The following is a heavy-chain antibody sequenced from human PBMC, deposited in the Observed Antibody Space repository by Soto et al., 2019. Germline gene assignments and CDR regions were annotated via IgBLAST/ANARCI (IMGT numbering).Heavy chain of an antibody. CDR3: AIGAYYRDSSGLSY. Sequence: EVQLVESGGGLVQPGGSLRLSCAASGFTFSSYSMNWVRQAPGKGLEWVSYISSSSSTIYYADSVKGRVTISRDNDKNSLYLQMNSLRAEDTALYYCAIGAYYRDSSGLSYWGQGALVTVSS. CDR2: ISSSSSTI. D-gene: IGHD3-22*01. CDR1: GFTFSSYS. J-gene: IGHJ4*02. V-gene: IGHV3-48*01.